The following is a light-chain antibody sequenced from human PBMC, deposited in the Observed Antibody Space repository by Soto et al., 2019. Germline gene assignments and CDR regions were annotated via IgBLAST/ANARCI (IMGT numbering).Light chain of an antibody. J-gene: IGKJ4*01. CDR2: KAS. CDR1: QSINSW. V-gene: IGKV1-5*03. CDR3: QQYEAYPLT. Sequence: DIQLTQSPSTLSASVGDRVTITCRASQSINSWLAWYQQKPGKAPKHLVYKASSLESGVPSRFSGSGSGTEFTLTISTLQPDDFATYYCQQYEAYPLTFGGGTKVEI.